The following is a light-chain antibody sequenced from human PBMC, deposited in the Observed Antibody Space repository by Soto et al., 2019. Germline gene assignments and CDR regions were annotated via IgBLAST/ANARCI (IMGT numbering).Light chain of an antibody. Sequence: EIVLTQSPATLSLSPGERATLSCRASQSVSSYLAWYQQKPGQAPRLLIYAASNRATGSPARFSGSGSGTYFTLTISSLEPEDFAVYYCQQRSNWPPSLTFGGGTKVEIK. J-gene: IGKJ4*01. V-gene: IGKV3-11*01. CDR2: AAS. CDR3: QQRSNWPPSLT. CDR1: QSVSSY.